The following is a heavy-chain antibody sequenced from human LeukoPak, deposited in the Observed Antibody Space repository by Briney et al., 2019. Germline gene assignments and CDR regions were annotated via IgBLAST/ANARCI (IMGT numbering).Heavy chain of an antibody. D-gene: IGHD6-13*01. CDR1: GYSISSGYY. Sequence: PSETLSLTCTVSGYSISSGYYRGWIRQPPGKGLEWIGSIYHSGSTYYNPSLKSRVTISVDTSKNQFSLKLSSVTAADTAVYYCARGVGISSWSNNWFDPWGQGTLVTVSS. V-gene: IGHV4-38-2*02. CDR2: IYHSGST. CDR3: ARGVGISSWSNNWFDP. J-gene: IGHJ5*02.